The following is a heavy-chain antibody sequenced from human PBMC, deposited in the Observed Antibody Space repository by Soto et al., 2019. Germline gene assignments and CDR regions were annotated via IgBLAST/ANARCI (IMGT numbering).Heavy chain of an antibody. CDR1: GYTFTSYD. CDR2: MNPNSGTT. V-gene: IGHV1-8*01. D-gene: IGHD1-26*01. CDR3: AREISGSSRFDY. Sequence: QVQLVQSGAEVKKPGASVKVSCKASGYTFTSYDINWVRQATGQGLEWMGWMNPNSGTTGYAQKFQGRVTMTRNTSITTAYMQLSSLRTQDTAVYYCAREISGSSRFDYWGQGTLVTVSS. J-gene: IGHJ4*02.